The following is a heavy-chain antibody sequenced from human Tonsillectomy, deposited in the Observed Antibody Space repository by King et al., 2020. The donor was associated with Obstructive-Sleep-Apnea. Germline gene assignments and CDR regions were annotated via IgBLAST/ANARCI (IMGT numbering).Heavy chain of an antibody. D-gene: IGHD4-17*01. CDR3: ATDLGDYADVFTF. CDR1: GAYISSDY. J-gene: IGHJ3*01. V-gene: IGHV4-59*01. CDR2: IYKDGSR. Sequence: VQLQESGPGLGKPSETLSLTCTVSGAYISSDYWSWIRQHPAKGLEWVGYIYKDGSRYYNPSLKSRVSMSIGTSESRLSLTLSSVTAADTAIYYWATDLGDYADVFTFWGQGTMVTVPA.